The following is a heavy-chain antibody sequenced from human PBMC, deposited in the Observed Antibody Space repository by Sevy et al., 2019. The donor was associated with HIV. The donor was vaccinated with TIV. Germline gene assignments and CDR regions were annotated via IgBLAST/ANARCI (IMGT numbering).Heavy chain of an antibody. J-gene: IGHJ4*02. CDR3: ARDPHSVPHWGSFDS. D-gene: IGHD3-16*01. CDR1: GFTFTRYA. Sequence: GSLRLSCEASGFTFTRYAFHWVRQAPGKGLEWVAVVSKEGTNKYYADSVKGRFTISRDNSRNTLYLQIQSLRADDTAVYFCARDPHSVPHWGSFDSWGQGTLVTVSS. CDR2: VSKEGTNK. V-gene: IGHV3-30-3*01.